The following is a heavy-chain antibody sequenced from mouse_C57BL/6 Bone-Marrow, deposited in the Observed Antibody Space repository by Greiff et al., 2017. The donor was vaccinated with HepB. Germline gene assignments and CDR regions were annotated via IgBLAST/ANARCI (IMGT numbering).Heavy chain of an antibody. CDR1: GYTFTSYG. V-gene: IGHV1-81*01. J-gene: IGHJ1*03. CDR2: IYPRSGNT. CDR3: ARKGYFDV. Sequence: VQRVESGAELARPGASVKLSCKASGYTFTSYGISWVKQRTGQGLEWIGEIYPRSGNTYYNEKFKGKATLTADKSSSTAYMELRSLTSEDSAVYFCARKGYFDVWGTGTTVTVSS.